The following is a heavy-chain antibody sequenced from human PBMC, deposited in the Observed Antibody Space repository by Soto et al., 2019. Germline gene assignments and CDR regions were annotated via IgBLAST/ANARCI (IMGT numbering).Heavy chain of an antibody. CDR3: ARETHPIAVAGDYFDY. J-gene: IGHJ4*02. V-gene: IGHV3-30-3*01. D-gene: IGHD6-19*01. CDR2: ISYDGSNK. CDR1: GFTFSSYA. Sequence: SLRLSCAASGFTFSSYAMHWVRQAPGKGLEWVAVISYDGSNKYYADSVKGRFTISRDNSKNTLYLQMNSLRAEDTAVYYCARETHPIAVAGDYFDYWGQGTLVTVSS.